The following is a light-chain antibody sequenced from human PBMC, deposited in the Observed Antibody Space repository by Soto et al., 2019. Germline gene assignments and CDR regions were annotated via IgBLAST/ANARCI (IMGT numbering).Light chain of an antibody. CDR2: ESY. J-gene: IGLJ3*02. V-gene: IGLV2-23*01. CDR1: SSDIGSFNL. Sequence: QSALTQPASLSGSPGQSITISCTGTSSDIGSFNLVSWYQQFPGEVPKLILYESYKRPSGISTRFSGSRSDNTASLTISGLQAEDEADYYCCSYAGSYPWVFGGGTKLTVL. CDR3: CSYAGSYPWV.